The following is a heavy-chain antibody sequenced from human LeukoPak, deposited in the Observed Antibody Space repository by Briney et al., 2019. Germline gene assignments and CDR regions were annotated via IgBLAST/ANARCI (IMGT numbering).Heavy chain of an antibody. D-gene: IGHD4-17*01. CDR1: GGTFSSYA. Sequence: ASVKVSCKASGGTFSSYAISWVRQAPGQGLEWMGWISAYNGNTNYAQKLLGRVTMTTDTSTSTAYMELRSLRSDDTAVYYCAREHYGDYSISYDYWGQGTLVTVSS. V-gene: IGHV1-18*01. CDR3: AREHYGDYSISYDY. CDR2: ISAYNGNT. J-gene: IGHJ4*02.